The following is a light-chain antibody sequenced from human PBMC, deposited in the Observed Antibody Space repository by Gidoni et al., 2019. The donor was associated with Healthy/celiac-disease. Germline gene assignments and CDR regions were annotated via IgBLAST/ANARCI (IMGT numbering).Light chain of an antibody. CDR2: WAS. J-gene: IGKJ4*01. Sequence: DIVMIQSPDSLAVSLGERATINCKSSQSVLYSSNNKNYLAWYQQKPGQPPKLLIYWASTRESGVPDRFSGSGSGTDFTLTISSLQAEDVAVYYCQQYYSTPLTFGGXTKVEIK. CDR1: QSVLYSSNNKNY. V-gene: IGKV4-1*01. CDR3: QQYYSTPLT.